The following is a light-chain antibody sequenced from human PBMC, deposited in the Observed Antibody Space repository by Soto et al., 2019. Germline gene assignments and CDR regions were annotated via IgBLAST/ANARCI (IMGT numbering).Light chain of an antibody. CDR2: INYDGTH. V-gene: IGLV4-69*01. Sequence: QAVVTQSPSASASLGASVKLTCTLSSGYSTYAIAWHQQQSGKGPRFLMKINYDGTHSKGDGFYDRFSGSSSGAERHLTIYSLQSEDEADYYCQSLGTGIQVFGGGTKVIVL. CDR1: SGYSTYA. J-gene: IGLJ3*02. CDR3: QSLGTGIQV.